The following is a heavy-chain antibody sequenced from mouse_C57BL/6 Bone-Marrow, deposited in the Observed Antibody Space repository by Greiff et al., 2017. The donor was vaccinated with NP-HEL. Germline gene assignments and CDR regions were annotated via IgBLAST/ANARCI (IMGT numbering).Heavy chain of an antibody. CDR2: IYPGDGDT. CDR3: ARSFYYGSSYDYFDY. CDR1: GYAFSSSW. D-gene: IGHD1-1*01. Sequence: VQLQQSGPELVKPGASVKISCKASGYAFSSSWMNWVKQRPGKGLEWIGRIYPGDGDTNYNGKFKGKATLTADKSSSTAYMQLSSLTSEDSAVYVGARSFYYGSSYDYFDYWGQGTTLTVSS. V-gene: IGHV1-82*01. J-gene: IGHJ2*01.